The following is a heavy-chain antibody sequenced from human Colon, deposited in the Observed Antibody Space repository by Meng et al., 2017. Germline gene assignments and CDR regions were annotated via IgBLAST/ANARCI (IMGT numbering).Heavy chain of an antibody. CDR1: GGPSRSGGYY. CDR3: ARDRKHYGERGWFDP. V-gene: IGHV4-30-4*01. Sequence: LPGAGLVLVRPSQTLSLTCAVLGGPSRSGGYYWSWIRQPPGKGLEWIGYIYYSGSTYSNASLKSRVTISIDRSKNQFSLKLSSVTAADTAVYYCARDRKHYGERGWFDPWGQGTLVTVSS. D-gene: IGHD4-17*01. CDR2: IYYSGST. J-gene: IGHJ5*02.